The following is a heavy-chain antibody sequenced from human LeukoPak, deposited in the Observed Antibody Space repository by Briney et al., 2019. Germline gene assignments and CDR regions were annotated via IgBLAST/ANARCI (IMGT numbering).Heavy chain of an antibody. V-gene: IGHV3-23*01. Sequence: GGSLRLSCAASGFTFSSYVMRWVRQAPGKGLEWVSTIDGSGVGTYYADSVKGRFTISRDSSKSTLYLHMNSLRAEDTAVYYCTKGAAAGPKYFQHWGQGTLITVSS. D-gene: IGHD6-13*01. CDR1: GFTFSSYV. CDR3: TKGAAAGPKYFQH. J-gene: IGHJ1*01. CDR2: IDGSGVGT.